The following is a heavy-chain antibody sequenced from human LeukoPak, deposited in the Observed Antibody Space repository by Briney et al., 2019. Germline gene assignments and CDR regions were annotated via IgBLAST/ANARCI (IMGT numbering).Heavy chain of an antibody. J-gene: IGHJ6*02. CDR1: GFTFSSYG. V-gene: IGHV3-30*18. CDR2: ISYDGSNK. D-gene: IGHD2-15*01. CDR3: AKDRHCSGGSCYPGPYYYGMDV. Sequence: GGSLRLSCAASGFTFSSYGMHWVRQAPGKGLEWGAVISYDGSNKYYADSVKGRFTISRDNSKNTLYLQMNSLRAEDTAVYYCAKDRHCSGGSCYPGPYYYGMDVWGQGTTVTVSS.